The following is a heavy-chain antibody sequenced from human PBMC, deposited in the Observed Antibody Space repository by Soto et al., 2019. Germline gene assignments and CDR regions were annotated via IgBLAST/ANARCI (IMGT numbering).Heavy chain of an antibody. D-gene: IGHD6-19*01. Sequence: SETLSLTCTVSGDSITSSSYYWGWFRQPPGKGLEWIGNIYYSGTAYYTTSLKSQVAISVDTTKKQYSLKMNSVTVADTAVFYCARLSRRASVPGDYWGQGTLVTVS. J-gene: IGHJ4*02. CDR1: GDSITSSSYY. CDR2: IYYSGTA. V-gene: IGHV4-39*01. CDR3: ARLSRRASVPGDY.